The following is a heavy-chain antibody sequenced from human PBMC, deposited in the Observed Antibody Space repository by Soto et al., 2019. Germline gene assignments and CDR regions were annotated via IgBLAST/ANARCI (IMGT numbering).Heavy chain of an antibody. V-gene: IGHV3-11*06. CDR1: GFTFSDYY. J-gene: IGHJ4*02. CDR2: ISSSSSYT. Sequence: GSLRLSCAASGFTFSDYYMSWIRQAPGKGLEWVSYISSSSSYTNYADSVKGRFTISRDNAKNSLYLQMNSLRAEDTAVYYCASYYDSSGYRRSLDYWGQGTLVTVSS. CDR3: ASYYDSSGYRRSLDY. D-gene: IGHD3-22*01.